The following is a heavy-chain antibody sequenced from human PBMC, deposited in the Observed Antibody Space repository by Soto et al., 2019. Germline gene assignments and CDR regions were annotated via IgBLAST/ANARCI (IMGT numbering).Heavy chain of an antibody. CDR2: IYYSGST. CDR3: ARSENYYDSSGYLDY. V-gene: IGHV4-39*01. CDR1: GGSISSSSYY. D-gene: IGHD3-22*01. J-gene: IGHJ4*02. Sequence: SETLSLTCTVSGGSISSSSYYWGWIRQPPGKGLEWIGSIYYSGSTYYNPSLKSRVTISVDTSKNQFSLKLSSATAADTAVYYCARSENYYDSSGYLDYWGQGTLVTVSS.